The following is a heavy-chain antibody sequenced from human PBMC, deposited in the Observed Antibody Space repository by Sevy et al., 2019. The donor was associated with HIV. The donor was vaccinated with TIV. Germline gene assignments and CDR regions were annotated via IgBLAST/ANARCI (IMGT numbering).Heavy chain of an antibody. D-gene: IGHD5-18*01. V-gene: IGHV3-66*01. CDR1: GFPVSSNY. J-gene: IGHJ4*02. CDR2: IYSDGST. CDR3: ARGKSGYGYGLDY. Sequence: GGSLRLSCAASGFPVSSNYMSWVRQAPGKGLEWVSVIYSDGSTYHADSAKGRFTISRDNSKNTLYLQMNSLRVEDTAVYYCARGKSGYGYGLDYWGQGTLVTVSS.